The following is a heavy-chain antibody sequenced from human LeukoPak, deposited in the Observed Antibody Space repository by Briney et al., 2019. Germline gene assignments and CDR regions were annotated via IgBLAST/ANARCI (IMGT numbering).Heavy chain of an antibody. Sequence: RRSLRLSRSACGFPFSSYAMHWVRQAPGKGLEYVSAISDSGGSTYYADSVKGRFTISRDNSKNTLYLQMSSLRAEDTAVYFCVRGYSFGPYGMDVWGQGTTVTVS. J-gene: IGHJ6*02. D-gene: IGHD2-15*01. CDR2: ISDSGGST. V-gene: IGHV3-64D*09. CDR1: GFPFSSYA. CDR3: VRGYSFGPYGMDV.